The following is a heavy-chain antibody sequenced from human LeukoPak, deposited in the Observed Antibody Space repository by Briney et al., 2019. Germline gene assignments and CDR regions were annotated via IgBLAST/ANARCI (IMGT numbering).Heavy chain of an antibody. J-gene: IGHJ4*02. CDR1: GGTFSSYT. CDR2: VDPEDGGT. CDR3: ATATLTGDFWSAQNAADDY. Sequence: GASVKVSCKASGGTFSSYTISWVRQAPGKGLEWMGLVDPEDGGTIYAEKFQGRVTITADTSTDTAYMELSSLRSEDTAVYYCATATLTGDFWSAQNAADDYWGQGTLVTVSS. D-gene: IGHD3-3*01. V-gene: IGHV1-69-2*01.